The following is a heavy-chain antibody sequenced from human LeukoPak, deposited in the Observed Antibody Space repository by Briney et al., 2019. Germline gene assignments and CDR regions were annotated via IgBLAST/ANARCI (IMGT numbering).Heavy chain of an antibody. D-gene: IGHD2/OR15-2a*01. J-gene: IGHJ4*02. V-gene: IGHV4-4*07. CDR2: IYASGST. Sequence: SDTLSLTCSVSGASISSYYWNWIRQSAGKGLKWVRRIYASGSTNYNPSLKSRVTISMDKSKNQFSLNLKSVTAADTAIYYCARDFYGDDGHHPFDYWGQGVLVTVSS. CDR1: GASISSYY. CDR3: ARDFYGDDGHHPFDY.